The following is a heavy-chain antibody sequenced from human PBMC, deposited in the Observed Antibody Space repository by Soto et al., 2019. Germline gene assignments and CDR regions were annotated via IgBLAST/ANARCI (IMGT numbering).Heavy chain of an antibody. V-gene: IGHV4-59*13. CDR2: ISYSGST. CDR3: ARASPYGDYALDY. Sequence: SETPSLTCTVSGDSIRSYYWIWIWQPPGKGLEWVGYISYSGSTNYNPSLKSRPTISVDTSKNQFSLKLRSVTAADTAVYYCARASPYGDYALDYWGQGTLVTVSS. D-gene: IGHD4-17*01. J-gene: IGHJ4*02. CDR1: GDSIRSYY.